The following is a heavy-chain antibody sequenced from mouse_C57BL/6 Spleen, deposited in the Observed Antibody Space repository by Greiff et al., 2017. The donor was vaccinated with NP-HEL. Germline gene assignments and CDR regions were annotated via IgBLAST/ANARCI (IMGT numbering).Heavy chain of an antibody. CDR1: GYTFTSYW. D-gene: IGHD1-1*01. CDR3: ARATTVPDFDY. CDR2: IDPSDSET. Sequence: QVQLQQPGAELVRPGSSVKLSCKASGYTFTSYWMHWVKQRPIQGLEWIGNIDPSDSETHYNQQFKDKATLTVYKSSTTAYMHLSSLTSEDSAVYYCARATTVPDFDYWGQGTTLTVSS. J-gene: IGHJ2*01. V-gene: IGHV1-52*01.